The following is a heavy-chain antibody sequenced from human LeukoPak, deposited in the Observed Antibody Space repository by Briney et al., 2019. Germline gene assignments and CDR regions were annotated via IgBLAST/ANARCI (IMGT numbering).Heavy chain of an antibody. CDR3: ARSRITIFGLVIIRFDD. Sequence: SETLSLTCTVSRGSISSTSYYWGWIRQPPGKGLEWIGCIHYGGNSYYNPSLKSRVTISEDASNDRFSLKLNFVTAADTAIYYCARSRITIFGLVIIRFDDWGQGTRVTVSS. CDR2: IHYGGNS. J-gene: IGHJ4*02. V-gene: IGHV4-39*07. D-gene: IGHD3-3*01. CDR1: RGSISSTSYY.